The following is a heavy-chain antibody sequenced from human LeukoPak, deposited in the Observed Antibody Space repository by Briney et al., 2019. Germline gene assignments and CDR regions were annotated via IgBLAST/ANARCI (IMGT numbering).Heavy chain of an antibody. V-gene: IGHV3-21*01. CDR1: GFIFNNYI. Sequence: GGSLRLSCAVSGFIFNNYIMNWVRQAPGKGLEWVSSITGSGSFVYYADSVKGRFTISRDNAKNSLFLQMNSLRAEDTAVYYCAREHTTVTSLLDYWGQGTLVTVSS. CDR3: AREHTTVTSLLDY. D-gene: IGHD4-17*01. J-gene: IGHJ4*02. CDR2: ITGSGSFV.